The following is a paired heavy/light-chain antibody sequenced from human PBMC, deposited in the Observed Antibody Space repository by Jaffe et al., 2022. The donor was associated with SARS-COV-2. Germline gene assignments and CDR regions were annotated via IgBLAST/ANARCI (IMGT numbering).Heavy chain of an antibody. CDR3: ARLDIRMPETTLFDF. J-gene: IGHJ4*02. D-gene: IGHD1-1*01. Sequence: QVQLQESGPGLVKPSETLSLTCTVSGDSIRSNNYYWVWVRQPPGKGLEWIGSINYSGKTFYNSPLKSRATVSVDTSKNQFSLKLNSVTAADTAVFYCARLDIRMPETTLFDFWGQGTLVTVSA. CDR1: GDSIRSNNYY. CDR2: INYSGKT. V-gene: IGHV4-39*01.
Light chain of an antibody. J-gene: IGKJ4*01. CDR3: QHYGA. V-gene: IGKV3-20*01. CDR2: GAS. Sequence: EVVLTQSPGTQSLSPGGRATLSCRAGQNIGRNSVAWYQQKPGQAPRLLVYGASSRATGIPDRFSGSGSGTDFTLTINRLEPEDSAVYYCQHYGAFGGGTKVEIK. CDR1: QNIGRNS.